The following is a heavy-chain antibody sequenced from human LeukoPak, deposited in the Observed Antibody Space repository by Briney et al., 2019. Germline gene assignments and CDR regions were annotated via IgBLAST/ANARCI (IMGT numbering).Heavy chain of an antibody. D-gene: IGHD3-22*01. CDR2: IKQDGSEK. Sequence: GGSLRLSCAASGFTFSNAWMSWVRQAPGKGLEWVANIKQDGSEKYYVDSVKGRFTISRDNAKNSLYLQMNSLRAEDTAVYYCARSYYDSSARNWGQGTLVTVSS. J-gene: IGHJ4*02. V-gene: IGHV3-7*01. CDR3: ARSYYDSSARN. CDR1: GFTFSNAW.